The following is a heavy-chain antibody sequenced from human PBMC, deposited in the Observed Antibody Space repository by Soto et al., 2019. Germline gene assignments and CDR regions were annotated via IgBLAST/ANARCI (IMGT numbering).Heavy chain of an antibody. J-gene: IGHJ3*02. Sequence: QVQLVQSGAEVKKPGSSVKVSCKASGGTFSSYTISWVRQAPGQGIEWMGRIIPILGIANSAQQFKGRVRITADNSTSTAYMELSSLRYEDTDVYYCAREMPYGDYYGDYPNDAFDIWGQGTMVTVSS. CDR2: IIPILGIA. D-gene: IGHD4-17*01. V-gene: IGHV1-69*08. CDR3: AREMPYGDYYGDYPNDAFDI. CDR1: GGTFSSYT.